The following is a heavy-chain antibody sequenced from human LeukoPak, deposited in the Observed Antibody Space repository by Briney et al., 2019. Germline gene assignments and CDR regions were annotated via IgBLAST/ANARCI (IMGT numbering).Heavy chain of an antibody. D-gene: IGHD4/OR15-4a*01. CDR1: GYTFTSYD. Sequence: ASVKVSCKASGYTFTSYDINWVRQATGQRLEWMGWMNPNSGNTGYAQKFQGRVTMTGNTSISTAYMELSSLRSEDTAVYYCARVGTIMYNWFDPWGQGTLVTVSS. CDR3: ARVGTIMYNWFDP. J-gene: IGHJ5*02. V-gene: IGHV1-8*01. CDR2: MNPNSGNT.